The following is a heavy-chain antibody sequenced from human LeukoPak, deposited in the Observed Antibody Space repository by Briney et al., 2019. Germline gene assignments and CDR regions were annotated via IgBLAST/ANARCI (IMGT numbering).Heavy chain of an antibody. CDR2: ISYDGSNK. CDR3: ARESSSWYVNYYGMDV. CDR1: GFTFSSYA. D-gene: IGHD6-13*01. V-gene: IGHV3-30-3*01. Sequence: GGSLRLSCAASGFTFSSYAMHWVRQAPGKGLEWVAVISYDGSNKYYADSVKGRFTISRDNSKNTLYLQMNSLRAEDTAVYYCARESSSWYVNYYGMDVWGQGTTVTVSS. J-gene: IGHJ6*02.